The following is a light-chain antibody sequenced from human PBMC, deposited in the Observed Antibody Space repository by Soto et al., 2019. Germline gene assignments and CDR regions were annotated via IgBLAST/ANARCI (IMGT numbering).Light chain of an antibody. J-gene: IGLJ1*01. CDR3: VAWDDSLNGYV. Sequence: QSVLTQPPSASGTPGQRVTISCSGSSSNIGSNTVNWYHQLPGTAPKLLIYSNNQRPSGVPDRFSGSKSGTSASLAISGLQSEDEADYYCVAWDDSLNGYVFGTGTKVTVL. CDR1: SSNIGSNT. CDR2: SNN. V-gene: IGLV1-44*01.